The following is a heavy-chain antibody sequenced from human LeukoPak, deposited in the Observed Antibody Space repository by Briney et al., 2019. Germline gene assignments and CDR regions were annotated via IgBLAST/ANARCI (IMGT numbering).Heavy chain of an antibody. D-gene: IGHD4-11*01. CDR2: INPNSGGT. V-gene: IGHV1-2*02. CDR1: GYTFTSYA. CDR3: TRGPSTTVTNRNYFDY. J-gene: IGHJ4*02. Sequence: ASVKVSCKASGYTFTSYAMNWVRQAPGQGLEWMGWINPNSGGTSYAQKFQGRVTMTRDTSISTAYMELSRLRSDDTAVYYCTRGPSTTVTNRNYFDYWGQGTLVTVSP.